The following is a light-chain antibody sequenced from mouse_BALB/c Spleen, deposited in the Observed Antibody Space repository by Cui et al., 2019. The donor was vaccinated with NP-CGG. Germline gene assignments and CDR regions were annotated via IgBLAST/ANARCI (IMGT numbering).Light chain of an antibody. CDR2: GTN. CDR1: TGPVTTSNY. V-gene: IGLV1*01. J-gene: IGLJ1*01. CDR3: ALWYSNHWV. Sequence: QAVVTQESAFTTSPGATVTLTCRSSTGPVTTSNYANWVQEKPDHLFTGLIGGTNNRAPGVPARFSGSLIGDKAALTITGAQTEDEAIYFCALWYSNHWVFGGGTKLTVL.